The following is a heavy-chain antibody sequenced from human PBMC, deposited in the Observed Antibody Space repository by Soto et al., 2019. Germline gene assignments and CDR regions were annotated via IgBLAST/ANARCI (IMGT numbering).Heavy chain of an antibody. V-gene: IGHV1-46*02. CDR3: ARGPDDSDVPRWDY. J-gene: IGHJ4*02. D-gene: IGHD4-17*01. Sequence: QVQLVQSGPEVRKPGASVRLSCATSGYNFNQYYIHWVRQAPGQGLEWMGIINLRGGTTEYAHKFRGRVTVTGDTSTRTAYMELSSLRSEDTAVYFCARGPDDSDVPRWDYWGQGTLITVSS. CDR1: GYNFNQYY. CDR2: INLRGGTT.